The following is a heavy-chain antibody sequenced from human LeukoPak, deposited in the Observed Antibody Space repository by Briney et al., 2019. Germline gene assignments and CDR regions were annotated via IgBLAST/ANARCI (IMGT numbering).Heavy chain of an antibody. D-gene: IGHD4-17*01. V-gene: IGHV1-2*02. CDR1: GGTFSSYA. Sequence: ASVKVSCKASGGTFSSYAISWVRQAPGQGLEWMGRIIPNSGGTNYAQKFQGRVTMTRDTSISTAYMELSRLRSDDTAMYYCEIYGDPADYWGQGTLVTVSS. CDR2: IIPNSGGT. CDR3: EIYGDPADY. J-gene: IGHJ4*02.